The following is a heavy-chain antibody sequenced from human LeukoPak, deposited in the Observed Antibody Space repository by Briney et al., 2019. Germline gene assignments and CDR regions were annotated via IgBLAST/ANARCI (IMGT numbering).Heavy chain of an antibody. CDR3: AREGMPTPFDY. D-gene: IGHD2-2*01. Sequence: GGSLRLSCAASGFTFSSYWMSWVRQAPGKGLEWVSNIKQDGSEKDYVDSVKGRFAISRDNAKNSLYLQMNSLRAEDTAVYYCAREGMPTPFDYWGKENLVTVSS. V-gene: IGHV3-7*01. CDR2: IKQDGSEK. J-gene: IGHJ4*02. CDR1: GFTFSSYW.